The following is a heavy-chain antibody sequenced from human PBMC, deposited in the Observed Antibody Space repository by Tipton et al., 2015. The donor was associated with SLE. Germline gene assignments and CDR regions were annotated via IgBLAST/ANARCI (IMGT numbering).Heavy chain of an antibody. D-gene: IGHD3-3*01. CDR2: VSFDGGTI. V-gene: IGHV3-30*04. J-gene: IGHJ5*02. CDR1: GFAFSNYA. CDR3: ARLGVEWLLYGWLDP. Sequence: SLRLSCAASGFAFSNYARHWVRQAPGKGLEWVAVVSFDGGTIYYTDSVRGRFTISRDNSKNTLYLQMNSLSSDDTAVYYCARLGVEWLLYGWLDPWGQGTLVTVSS.